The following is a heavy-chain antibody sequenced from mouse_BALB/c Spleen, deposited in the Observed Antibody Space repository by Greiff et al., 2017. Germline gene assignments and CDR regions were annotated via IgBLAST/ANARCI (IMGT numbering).Heavy chain of an antibody. CDR3: ARDQAYAPFDY. Sequence: VKLMESGPGLVAPSQSLSITCTVSGFSLTSYGVHWVRQPPGKGLEWLGVIWAGGSTNYNSALMSRLSISKDNSKSQVFLKMNSLQTDDTAMYYCARDQAYAPFDYWGQGTTLTVSS. D-gene: IGHD3-2*02. V-gene: IGHV2-9*02. CDR2: IWAGGST. J-gene: IGHJ2*01. CDR1: GFSLTSYG.